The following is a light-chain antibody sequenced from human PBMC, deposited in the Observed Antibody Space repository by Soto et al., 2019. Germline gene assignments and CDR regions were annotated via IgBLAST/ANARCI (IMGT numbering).Light chain of an antibody. Sequence: VVLTQSPGTLSLSPGERATLSFRASQSVASNLAWYQQKPGQTPRLLIYAASTRATGIPARFSGSGSGTDFTLTINSLQSEDFAVYYCQMYNNWVGTFGGGTKV. V-gene: IGKV3-15*01. J-gene: IGKJ4*01. CDR2: AAS. CDR1: QSVASN. CDR3: QMYNNWVGT.